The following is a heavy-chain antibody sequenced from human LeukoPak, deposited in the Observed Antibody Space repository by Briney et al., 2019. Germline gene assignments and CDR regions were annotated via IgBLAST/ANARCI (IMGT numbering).Heavy chain of an antibody. CDR3: ARERLDDLYYYYGMDV. CDR1: GYTFTSYG. D-gene: IGHD3-3*01. Sequence: ASVKVSCKASGYTFTSYGISWVRQAPGQGLEWMGWISAYNGNTNYAQKLQGRVTMTTDTSTSTAYMELSSLRSEDTAVYYCARERLDDLYYYYGMDVWGQGTTVTVSS. J-gene: IGHJ6*02. CDR2: ISAYNGNT. V-gene: IGHV1-18*01.